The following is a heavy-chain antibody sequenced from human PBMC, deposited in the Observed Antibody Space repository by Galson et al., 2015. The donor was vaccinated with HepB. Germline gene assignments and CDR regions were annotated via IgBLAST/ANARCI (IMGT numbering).Heavy chain of an antibody. CDR1: GYTFTSYY. J-gene: IGHJ6*03. CDR2: INPSGGST. Sequence: SVKVSCKASGYTFTSYYMHWVRQAPGQGLEWMGIINPSGGSTSYAQKFQGRVTMTRDTSTSTVYMELSSLRSEDTAVYYCARARETPDYYYYMDVWGKGTTVTVSS. CDR3: ARARETPDYYYYMDV. D-gene: IGHD1-26*01. V-gene: IGHV1-46*03.